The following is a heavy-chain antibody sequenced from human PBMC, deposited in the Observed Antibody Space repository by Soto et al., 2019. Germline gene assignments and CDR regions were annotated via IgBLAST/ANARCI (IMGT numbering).Heavy chain of an antibody. J-gene: IGHJ4*02. Sequence: QVQLVESGGGVVQPGRSLRLSCAASGFTFSSYAMHWVRPAPGKGLEWVAGISYEGSNKYYADSVKGRFTISRDNSKNTLYLQMNSLRADDTAVYYCARDVQLVYFDYWGQGTLVTVSS. CDR3: ARDVQLVYFDY. CDR1: GFTFSSYA. D-gene: IGHD6-13*01. CDR2: ISYEGSNK. V-gene: IGHV3-30-3*01.